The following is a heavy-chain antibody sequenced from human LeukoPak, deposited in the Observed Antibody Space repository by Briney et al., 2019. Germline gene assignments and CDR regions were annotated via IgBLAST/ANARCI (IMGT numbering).Heavy chain of an antibody. D-gene: IGHD6-13*01. Sequence: SETLSLTCAVYGGSFSGYYWSWIRQPPGKGLEWIGEINHSGSTNYNPSLKSRVTISVDTSKNQFSLKLSSVTAADTAVYYCARLQGQLVRGGLVNYYYMDVWGKGTTVTVSS. CDR1: GGSFSGYY. CDR3: ARLQGQLVRGGLVNYYYMDV. J-gene: IGHJ6*03. V-gene: IGHV4-34*01. CDR2: INHSGST.